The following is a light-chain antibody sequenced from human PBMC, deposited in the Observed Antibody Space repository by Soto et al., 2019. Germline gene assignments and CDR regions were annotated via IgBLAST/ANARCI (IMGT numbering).Light chain of an antibody. CDR3: QVWDSSSDHVV. Sequence: SYVLTQPPSVSVAPGQTASITCGGNNIGSKSVHWYQQKPGQAPVVVVYDDSVRPSGIPDRFSGSNSGNTATLTISRVEAGDEADYYCQVWDSSSDHVVFGGGTKLTVL. CDR1: NIGSKS. CDR2: DDS. V-gene: IGLV3-21*02. J-gene: IGLJ3*02.